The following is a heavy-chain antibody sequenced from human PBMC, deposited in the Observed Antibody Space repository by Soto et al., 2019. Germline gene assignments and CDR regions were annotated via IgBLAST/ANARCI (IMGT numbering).Heavy chain of an antibody. Sequence: SETLSLTCTVPSGSISSHYWSWIRQPPGKGLEWIGYIYYSGSTNYNPSLKSRVTISVDTSKNQFSLKLSSVTAADTAVYYCARAYYDFWSGSYYYYMDVWGKGTKVTVSS. CDR2: IYYSGST. V-gene: IGHV4-59*11. CDR3: ARAYYDFWSGSYYYYMDV. CDR1: SGSISSHY. D-gene: IGHD3-3*01. J-gene: IGHJ6*03.